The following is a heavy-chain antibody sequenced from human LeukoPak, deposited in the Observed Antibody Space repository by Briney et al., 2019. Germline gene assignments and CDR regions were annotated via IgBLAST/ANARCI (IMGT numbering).Heavy chain of an antibody. CDR1: GFPFSSYW. V-gene: IGHV3-74*01. J-gene: IGHJ6*03. Sequence: GGSLRLSCQASGFPFSSYWMHWVRQAPGKGLVWVSRINTDGSSTTYADSVKGRFTISRDNAKNTLYLQMNSLRAEDTAVYYCARVGYERTSDYYYYMDVWGKGTTVTVSS. CDR2: INTDGSST. CDR3: ARVGYERTSDYYYYMDV. D-gene: IGHD5-18*01.